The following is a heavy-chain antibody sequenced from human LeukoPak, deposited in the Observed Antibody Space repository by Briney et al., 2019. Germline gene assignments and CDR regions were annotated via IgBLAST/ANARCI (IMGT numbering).Heavy chain of an antibody. D-gene: IGHD6-19*01. CDR2: VYYSGST. J-gene: IGHJ4*02. Sequence: SETLSLTCTVSGGSISSYYWSWIRQPPGKGLEWIGYVYYSGSTNYNPSLKSRVTISVDTSNNQFSLKLTSVTAADTAVYYCARGTSSGWYALDYWGQGTLVTVSS. V-gene: IGHV4-59*08. CDR1: GGSISSYY. CDR3: ARGTSSGWYALDY.